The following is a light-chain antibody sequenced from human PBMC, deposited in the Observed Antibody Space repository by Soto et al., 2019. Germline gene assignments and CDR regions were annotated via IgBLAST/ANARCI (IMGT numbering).Light chain of an antibody. CDR1: SSNIGSNP. CDR3: CSYTSGPSYV. J-gene: IGLJ1*01. CDR2: TND. V-gene: IGLV1-44*01. Sequence: QSVLTQPPSSSGTPGQRVTISCSGGSSNIGSNPVNWYQQLPGTAPKLLIHTNDRRPSEVPDRFSGSKSGNTASLTISGLQAEDEADYFCCSYTSGPSYVFGTGTKLTVL.